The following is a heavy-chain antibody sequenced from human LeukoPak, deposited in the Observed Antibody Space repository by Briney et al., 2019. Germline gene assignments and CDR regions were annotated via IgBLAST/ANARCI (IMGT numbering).Heavy chain of an antibody. V-gene: IGHV3-7*01. D-gene: IGHD3-9*01. J-gene: IGHJ5*02. CDR2: IKQDGSEK. CDR3: ARESYDILTGYANWFDP. Sequence: PSETLSLTCAVYGGSFSGYYWSWIRQPPGKGLEWVANIKQDGSEKYYVDSVKGRFTISRDNAKNSLYLQMNSLRAEDTAVYYCARESYDILTGYANWFDPWGQGTLVTVSS. CDR1: GGSFSGYY.